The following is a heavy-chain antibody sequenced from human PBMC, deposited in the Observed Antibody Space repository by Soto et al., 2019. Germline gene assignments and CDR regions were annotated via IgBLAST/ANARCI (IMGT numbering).Heavy chain of an antibody. V-gene: IGHV5-51*01. CDR1: GYSFTSYW. D-gene: IGHD3-22*01. CDR3: ARSGSYYDSSGYYWDDAFDI. Sequence: GESLKISCKGSGYSFTSYWIGWVRQMPGKGLEWMGIIYPGDSDTRYSPSFQGQVTTSADKSISTAYLQWSSLKASDTAMYYCARSGSYYDSSGYYWDDAFDIWGQGTMVTVSS. J-gene: IGHJ3*02. CDR2: IYPGDSDT.